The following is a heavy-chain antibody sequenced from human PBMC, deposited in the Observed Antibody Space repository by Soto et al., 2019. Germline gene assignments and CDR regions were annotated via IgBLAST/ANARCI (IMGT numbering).Heavy chain of an antibody. J-gene: IGHJ6*02. CDR1: GFTFSSYA. D-gene: IGHD1-1*01. CDR3: ARVTKARYYYYGMDV. V-gene: IGHV3-30-3*01. Sequence: GGSLRLSCAASGFTFSSYAMHWVRQAPGKGLEWVAVISYDGSNKYYADSVKGRFTISRDNSKNTLYLQMNSLRAEDTAVYYCARVTKARYYYYGMDVWGQGTTVTVSS. CDR2: ISYDGSNK.